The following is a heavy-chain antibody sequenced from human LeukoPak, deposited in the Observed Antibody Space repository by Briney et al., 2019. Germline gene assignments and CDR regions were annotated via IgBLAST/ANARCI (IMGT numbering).Heavy chain of an antibody. Sequence: GGSLRLACAATGFSFSTYDMHWVRQAPGKGLEWVAVISSDGSHKYWADSVKGRFTISRDNSKNTVYLQMNSLRAEDTAVYYCAKGSIDWYYFDYWGQGTLVTVSS. CDR2: ISSDGSHK. CDR1: GFSFSTYD. V-gene: IGHV3-30*18. D-gene: IGHD3-9*01. J-gene: IGHJ4*02. CDR3: AKGSIDWYYFDY.